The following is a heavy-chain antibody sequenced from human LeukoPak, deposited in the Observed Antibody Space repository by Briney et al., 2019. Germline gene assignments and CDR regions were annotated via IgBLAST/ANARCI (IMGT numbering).Heavy chain of an antibody. CDR2: ISGYNGNT. CDR3: ARARATKSGRYYYYYAMDV. CDR1: GYTFTSYG. Sequence: GASVKVSCKASGYTFTSYGISWVRQAPGQGLEWMGWISGYNGNTNYAQKLQGRVTMTTDTPTRTAYMELRSLRSDDTAAYYCARARATKSGRYYYYYAMDVWGQGTTVTVSS. J-gene: IGHJ6*02. V-gene: IGHV1-18*01. D-gene: IGHD5-12*01.